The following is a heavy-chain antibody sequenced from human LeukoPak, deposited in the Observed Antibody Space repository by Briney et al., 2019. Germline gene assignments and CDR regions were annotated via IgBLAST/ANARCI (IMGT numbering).Heavy chain of an antibody. Sequence: GGSLRLSCAASGFTFSSSAMSWVRQAPGKGLEWVSTISGSGSNTYYADSVQGRFTISRDNSKSTLYLQMNIQRADDTAVYYCAKAYSGSHRGAFDVWGQGTMVTVSS. V-gene: IGHV3-23*01. CDR3: AKAYSGSHRGAFDV. D-gene: IGHD1-26*01. J-gene: IGHJ3*01. CDR1: GFTFSSSA. CDR2: ISGSGSNT.